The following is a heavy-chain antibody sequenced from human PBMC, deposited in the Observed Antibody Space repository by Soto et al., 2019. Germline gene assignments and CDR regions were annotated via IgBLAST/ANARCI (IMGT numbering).Heavy chain of an antibody. J-gene: IGHJ4*02. CDR1: GFTLSSYA. V-gene: IGHV3-23*01. CDR3: AKSQEIGTHFFDS. Sequence: GGSLRLSCAASGFTLSSYAMSWVRQSPGKELEWVSTINGGGTSTYYAASVKGRFTISRDNAKNSLSLQMNSLRAGDMAVYFCAKSQEIGTHFFDSWGQGTQVTVSS. D-gene: IGHD6-13*01. CDR2: INGGGTST.